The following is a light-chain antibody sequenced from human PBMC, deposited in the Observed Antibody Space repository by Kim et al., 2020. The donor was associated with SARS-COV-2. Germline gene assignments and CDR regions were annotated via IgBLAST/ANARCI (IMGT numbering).Light chain of an antibody. V-gene: IGLV3-21*04. Sequence: SYELTQPPSVSVAPGKTATITCGGNNIGSKSVQWYQQKPGQAPVLVIYDDRDRPSGIPERFSGSNSGNTATLTISRVEAGDEADYFCQVWDTRSDHYV. J-gene: IGLJ1*01. CDR1: NIGSKS. CDR2: DDR. CDR3: QVWDTRSDHYV.